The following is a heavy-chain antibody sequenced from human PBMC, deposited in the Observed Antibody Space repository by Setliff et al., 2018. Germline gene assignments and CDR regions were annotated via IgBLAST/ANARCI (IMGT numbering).Heavy chain of an antibody. D-gene: IGHD3-22*01. J-gene: IGHJ6*03. CDR2: TSYDGINK. V-gene: IGHV3-30*01. CDR3: AKLRYYYDSSGYYYRFDYFYYYMDV. Sequence: PGGSLRLSCAASGFIFSNYAMHWVRQAPGKGLEWVAVTSYDGINKYYADSVKGRFTISRDNSKNTLYLQMNTLRTEDTAVYYRAKLRYYYDSSGYYYRFDYFYYYMDVWGKGTTVTVSS. CDR1: GFIFSNYA.